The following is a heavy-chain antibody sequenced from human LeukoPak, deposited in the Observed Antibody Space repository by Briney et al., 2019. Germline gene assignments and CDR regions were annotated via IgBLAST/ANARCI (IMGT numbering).Heavy chain of an antibody. Sequence: SDTLSLTCTVSGGSISSSSYYWGWIRQPPGKGLEWIGSIYYSGSTYYNPSLKSRVTISVDTSKNQFSLKLSSVTAADTAVYYCAREAYSSSLSDYWGQGTLVTVSS. V-gene: IGHV4-39*07. CDR2: IYYSGST. J-gene: IGHJ4*02. CDR1: GGSISSSSYY. D-gene: IGHD6-6*01. CDR3: AREAYSSSLSDY.